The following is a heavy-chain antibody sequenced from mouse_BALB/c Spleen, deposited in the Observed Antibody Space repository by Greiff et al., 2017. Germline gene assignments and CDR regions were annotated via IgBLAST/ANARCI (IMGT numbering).Heavy chain of an antibody. CDR2: INPSTGYT. J-gene: IGHJ1*01. V-gene: IGHV1-7*01. Sequence: VQLQQSGAELAKPGASVKMSCKASGYTFTSYWMHWVKQRPGQGLEWIGYINPSTGYTEFNQKFKDKATLTADKSSSTAYMQLSSLTSEDSAVYYCARSWYVWGAGTTVTVSS. CDR1: GYTFTSYW. CDR3: ARSWYV.